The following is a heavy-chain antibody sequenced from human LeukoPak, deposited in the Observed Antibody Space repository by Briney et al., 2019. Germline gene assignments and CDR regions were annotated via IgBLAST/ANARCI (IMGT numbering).Heavy chain of an antibody. CDR1: GYTFTDDY. V-gene: IGHV1-2*02. CDR2: INPDSGFT. D-gene: IGHD1-1*01. CDR3: APTPEAYTSNWNV. J-gene: IGHJ4*02. Sequence: ASVTVSCKTSGYTFTDDYMHWVRQAPGQGLEFMGWINPDSGFTNYARKFQGRVTMTRDTSISTAYLEVRRLRSDDTAVYYCAPTPEAYTSNWNVWGQGTLVTVSS.